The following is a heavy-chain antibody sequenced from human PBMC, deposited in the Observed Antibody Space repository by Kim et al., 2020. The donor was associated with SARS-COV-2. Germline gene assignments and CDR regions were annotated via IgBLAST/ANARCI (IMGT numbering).Heavy chain of an antibody. CDR1: GFTFRSYS. CDR3: ARDGGDFWSGYYTPGYYY. V-gene: IGHV3-21*01. D-gene: IGHD3-3*01. Sequence: LSLTCAASGFTFRSYSMNWVRQAPGKGLDWVSSISISSDYIYYADSVKGRFTISRDNAKNSLYLQMNSLRAEDTAVDYCARDGGDFWSGYYTPGYYY. J-gene: IGHJ6*01. CDR2: ISISSDYI.